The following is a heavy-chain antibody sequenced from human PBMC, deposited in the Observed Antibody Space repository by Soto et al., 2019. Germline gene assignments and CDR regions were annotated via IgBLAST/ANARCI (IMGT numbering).Heavy chain of an antibody. CDR3: ASKLGYCSGGSCYSLDY. J-gene: IGHJ4*02. CDR1: GFTVSSNY. CDR2: IYSGGST. Sequence: GGSLRLSCAASGFTVSSNYMSWVRQAPGKGLEWVSVIYSGGSTYYADSVKGRFTISRDNSKNTLYLQMNSLRAEDTAVYYCASKLGYCSGGSCYSLDYWGQGTLVTVSS. D-gene: IGHD2-15*01. V-gene: IGHV3-66*01.